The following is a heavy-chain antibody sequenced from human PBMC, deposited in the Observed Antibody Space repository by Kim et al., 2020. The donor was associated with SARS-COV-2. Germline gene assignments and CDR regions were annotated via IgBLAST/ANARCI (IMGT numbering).Heavy chain of an antibody. CDR3: ARVVAIAEPTKVYYYGMDV. J-gene: IGHJ6*02. D-gene: IGHD1-1*01. CDR2: IKQDGSEK. CDR1: GFTFSSYW. Sequence: GGSLRLSCAASGFTFSSYWMSWVRQAPGKGLEWVANIKQDGSEKYYVDSVKGRFTISRDNAKNSLYLQMNSLRAEDTAVYYCARVVAIAEPTKVYYYGMDVWGQGTTVTVSS. V-gene: IGHV3-7*03.